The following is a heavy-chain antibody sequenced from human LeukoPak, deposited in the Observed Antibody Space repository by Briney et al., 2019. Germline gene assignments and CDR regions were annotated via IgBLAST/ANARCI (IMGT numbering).Heavy chain of an antibody. D-gene: IGHD6-6*01. CDR2: INHSGST. CDR1: GGSFSGYY. V-gene: IGHV4-34*01. J-gene: IGHJ4*02. Sequence: SETLSFTCAVYGGSFSGYYWSWIRQPPGKGLEWIGEINHSGSTNYNPSLKSRVTISVDTSKNQFSLKLSSVTAADTAVYYCAREGLKSIAARPYYFDYWGQGTLVTVSS. CDR3: AREGLKSIAARPYYFDY.